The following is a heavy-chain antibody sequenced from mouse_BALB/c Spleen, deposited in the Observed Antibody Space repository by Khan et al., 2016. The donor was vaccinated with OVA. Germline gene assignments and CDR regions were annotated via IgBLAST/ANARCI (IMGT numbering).Heavy chain of an antibody. V-gene: IGHV2-9*02. CDR2: IWAGGST. D-gene: IGHD1-3*01. CDR1: GFSLTSYG. CDR3: ARLEDI. Sequence: QVQLQQSGPGLVEPSQTLSITCTVSGFSLTSYGVHWVRQPPGKGLEWMGVIWAGGSTNYNSALMYRLSICTYNSNSQVFLKMNSLKTDYTAMYYCARLEDIWGQGTTLTVSS. J-gene: IGHJ2*01.